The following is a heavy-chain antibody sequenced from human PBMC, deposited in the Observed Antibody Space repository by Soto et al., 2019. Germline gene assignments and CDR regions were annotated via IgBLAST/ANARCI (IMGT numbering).Heavy chain of an antibody. V-gene: IGHV4-31*03. CDR3: ARSPEATVTAFDY. CDR1: GGSISSGGYY. Sequence: QVQLQESGPGLVKPSQTLSLTCTVSGGSISSGGYYWSWIRQHPGKGLEWIGYIYYSGSTYYNPSLTSRVTLSVDASKNQFSLKLSSVTAADTAVYYCARSPEATVTAFDYWGQGTLVTVSS. CDR2: IYYSGST. D-gene: IGHD4-17*01. J-gene: IGHJ4*02.